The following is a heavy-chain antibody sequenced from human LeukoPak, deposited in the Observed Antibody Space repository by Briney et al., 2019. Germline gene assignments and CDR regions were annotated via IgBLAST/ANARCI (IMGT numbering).Heavy chain of an antibody. J-gene: IGHJ4*02. D-gene: IGHD6-13*01. CDR3: AKKYSSSWPPDY. V-gene: IGHV3-30*18. CDR1: GFTFSNIG. Sequence: GGSLRLSCAASGFTFSNIGMHWVRQAPGKGLEWVAVVSYDGSYKYYADSVKGRFTISRDNSGNTLYLQMNGLRAEDTAVYYCAKKYSSSWPPDYWGQGTLVTVSS. CDR2: VSYDGSYK.